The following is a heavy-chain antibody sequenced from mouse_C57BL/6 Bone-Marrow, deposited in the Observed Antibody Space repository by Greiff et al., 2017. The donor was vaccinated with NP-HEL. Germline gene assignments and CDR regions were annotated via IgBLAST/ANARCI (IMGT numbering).Heavy chain of an antibody. Sequence: VQLQQSGAELVRPGTSVKVSCKASGYAFTNYLIEWVKQRPGQGLEWIGVINPGSGGTNYNEKFKGKATLTADKSSSTAYMQLSSLTSEDSAVYFCARDYVGAMDYWGQGTSVTVSS. CDR2: INPGSGGT. V-gene: IGHV1-54*01. CDR3: ARDYVGAMDY. J-gene: IGHJ4*01. CDR1: GYAFTNYL. D-gene: IGHD1-1*01.